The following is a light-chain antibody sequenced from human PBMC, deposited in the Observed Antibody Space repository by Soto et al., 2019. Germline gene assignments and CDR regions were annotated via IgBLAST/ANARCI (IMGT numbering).Light chain of an antibody. J-gene: IGKJ5*01. V-gene: IGKV1-33*01. CDR2: DAS. CDR1: QTITTW. Sequence: DIQMTQSPSTLSASVGDRVTITCRASQTITTWFAWYQQKPGKAPKLLIYDASNLETGAPSRFSGSGSGTDFTFTISSLQPEDIATYYCQEYDNRFGQGTRLEI. CDR3: QEYDNR.